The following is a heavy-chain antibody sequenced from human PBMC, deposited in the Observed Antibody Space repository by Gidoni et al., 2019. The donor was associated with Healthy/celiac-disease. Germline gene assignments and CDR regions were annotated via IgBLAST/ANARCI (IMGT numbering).Heavy chain of an antibody. Sequence: QVQLQESGPGLVKPSETLSLTCTVSGGSIRSYYWSWIRQPPGKGLEWIGYIYYSGSTNYNPSLKSRVTISVDTSKNQFSLKLSSVTAADTAVYYCARDHGFWRGYYYGMDVWGQGTTVTVSS. D-gene: IGHD3-3*01. CDR3: ARDHGFWRGYYYGMDV. J-gene: IGHJ6*02. V-gene: IGHV4-59*01. CDR2: IYYSGST. CDR1: GGSIRSYY.